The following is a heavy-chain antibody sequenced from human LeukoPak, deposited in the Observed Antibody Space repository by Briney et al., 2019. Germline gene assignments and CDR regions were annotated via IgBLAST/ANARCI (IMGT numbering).Heavy chain of an antibody. CDR1: GYTFTSYG. CDR3: ARNLLHTSCYDY. D-gene: IGHD2-2*01. V-gene: IGHV1-18*01. CDR2: ISAYNGNT. Sequence: ASVKVSCKASGYTFTSYGISWVRQAPGQGLEWMGWISAYNGNTNYAQKFQGRVTITTDESTSTAYMELSSLRSEDTAVYYCARNLLHTSCYDYWGQGTLVTVSS. J-gene: IGHJ4*02.